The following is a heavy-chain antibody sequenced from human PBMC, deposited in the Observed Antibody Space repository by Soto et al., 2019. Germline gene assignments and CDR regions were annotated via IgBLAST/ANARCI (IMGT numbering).Heavy chain of an antibody. CDR2: IYDTDTT. CDR1: GFSVRANY. CDR3: ARDLNYALFDY. Sequence: PGGSLRLSCAVSGFSVRANYMSWVRQAPGKGLEWVSVIYDTDTTYYADSVKGRFIISRDISKNILYLQMNSLRAEDTAVYYCARDLNYALFDYWGQGTLVTVSS. D-gene: IGHD1-7*01. V-gene: IGHV3-53*01. J-gene: IGHJ4*02.